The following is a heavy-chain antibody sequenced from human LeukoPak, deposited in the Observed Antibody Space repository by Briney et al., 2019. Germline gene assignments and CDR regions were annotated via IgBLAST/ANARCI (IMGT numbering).Heavy chain of an antibody. D-gene: IGHD6-13*01. J-gene: IGHJ4*02. V-gene: IGHV3-53*05. CDR1: GFIVSNNY. Sequence: GGSLRLSCVASGFIVSNNYMSWVRQAPGKGLEWVSVLYNAGSTYYADSVKGRFTISRDNSKNTLYLQMNSLRAEDTAVYYCARDDYRIAAAGLDYWGQGTLVTVSS. CDR3: ARDDYRIAAAGLDY. CDR2: LYNAGST.